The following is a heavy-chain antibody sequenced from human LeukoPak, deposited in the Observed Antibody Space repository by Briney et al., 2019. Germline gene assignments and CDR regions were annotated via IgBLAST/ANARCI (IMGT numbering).Heavy chain of an antibody. V-gene: IGHV4-34*01. D-gene: IGHD2-8*01. J-gene: IGHJ4*02. CDR1: GGSSIGYS. CDR3: ARVSGYCSDGVCRFDH. CDR2: IDDSGIT. Sequence: PSETLSLTCAVYGGSSIGYSWTWVRQPPGKGLEWIGEIDDSGITNYRPSLKSRVTISVDTSKNQLSLKLSSVTAADTAVYYCARVSGYCSDGVCRFDHWGQGTLVTVSS.